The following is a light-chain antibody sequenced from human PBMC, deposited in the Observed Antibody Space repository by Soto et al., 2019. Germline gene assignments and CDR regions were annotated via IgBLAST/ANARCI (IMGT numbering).Light chain of an antibody. CDR3: QQYGSSPPYT. CDR1: QSVSSSY. J-gene: IGKJ2*01. CDR2: GAS. V-gene: IGKV3-20*01. Sequence: EMVLTQSPGTLSLPPGERATLSCRASQSVSSSYLAWYQQKPGQAPRLLIYGASSRATGIPDRFSGSGSGRDFTLTISRLEREDFAVYYCQQYGSSPPYTFGQGTKLEI.